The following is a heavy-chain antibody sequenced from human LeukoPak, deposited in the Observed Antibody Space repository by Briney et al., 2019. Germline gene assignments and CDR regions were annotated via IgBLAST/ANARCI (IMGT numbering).Heavy chain of an antibody. D-gene: IGHD5-24*01. CDR2: IYSGGST. Sequence: GGPLRLSCAASGFTVSSNYMSWVRQAPGKGLEWVSVIYSGGSTYYADSVKGRFTISRDNSKNTLYLQMNSLRAEDTAVYYCARDRRDGYNYFDYWGQGTLVTVSS. CDR1: GFTVSSNY. J-gene: IGHJ4*02. CDR3: ARDRRDGYNYFDY. V-gene: IGHV3-66*01.